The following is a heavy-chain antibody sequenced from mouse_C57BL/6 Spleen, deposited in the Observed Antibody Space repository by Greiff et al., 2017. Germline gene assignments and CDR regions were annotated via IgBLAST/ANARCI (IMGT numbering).Heavy chain of an antibody. CDR1: GFTFSDYG. CDR3: ARITTVPYYFDY. D-gene: IGHD1-1*01. V-gene: IGHV5-17*01. Sequence: EVQLVESGGGLVKPGGSLTLSCAASGFTFSDYGMHWVRQAPEKGLEWVAYISSGSSTIYYADTVKGRFTISRDNAKNTLFLQMTSLRSEDTAMYYCARITTVPYYFDYWSQGTTLTVSS. CDR2: ISSGSSTI. J-gene: IGHJ2*01.